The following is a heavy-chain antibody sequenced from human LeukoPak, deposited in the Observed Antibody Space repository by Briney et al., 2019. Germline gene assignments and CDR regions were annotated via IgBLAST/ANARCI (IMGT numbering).Heavy chain of an antibody. D-gene: IGHD2-8*01. CDR1: GFTFSSYV. J-gene: IGHJ6*03. CDR3: AKVVSWDYYYYMDV. Sequence: GGSLRLSCAASGFTFSSYVMSWVRQAPGKGLEWVSAISGSGGSTYYADSVKGRFTISRDNSKNTLYLQMNSLRAEDTAVYYCAKVVSWDYYYYMDVWGKGTTVTVSS. V-gene: IGHV3-23*01. CDR2: ISGSGGST.